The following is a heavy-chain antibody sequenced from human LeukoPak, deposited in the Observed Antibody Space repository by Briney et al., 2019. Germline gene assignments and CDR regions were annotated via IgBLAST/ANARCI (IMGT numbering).Heavy chain of an antibody. Sequence: SETLPLTCAVYGGSFSDYYWNWIRQPPGKGLEWIGEINHSGSTNYNPSLKSRVTMSVDTFKNQFSLTLSSVTAADTAVYYCARVQDFETRGYYLGYWGHGTLVTVSS. CDR1: GGSFSDYY. J-gene: IGHJ4*01. V-gene: IGHV4-34*01. CDR3: ARVQDFETRGYYLGY. CDR2: INHSGST. D-gene: IGHD3-22*01.